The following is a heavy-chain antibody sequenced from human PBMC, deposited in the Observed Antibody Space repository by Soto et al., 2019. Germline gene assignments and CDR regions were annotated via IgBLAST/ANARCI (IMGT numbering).Heavy chain of an antibody. D-gene: IGHD3-22*01. J-gene: IGHJ5*02. Sequence: ASVQGPCKASGYSFTSNDVSWVRQATGQRLEWMGWMNPGSGDTGYAQKFQSRVTMTRDIYTATAYMELRSLRTDDTATEYCARMIVYGSLNWFDPWGQGTLVTASS. V-gene: IGHV1-8*01. CDR2: MNPGSGDT. CDR3: ARMIVYGSLNWFDP. CDR1: GYSFTSND.